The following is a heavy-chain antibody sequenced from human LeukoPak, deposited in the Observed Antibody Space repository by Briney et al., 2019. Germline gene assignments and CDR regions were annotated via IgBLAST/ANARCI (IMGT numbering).Heavy chain of an antibody. Sequence: GGSLRLSCAASGFTFSIYAMSWVRQAPGKGLEWVSAISGSGGSTYYADSLKGRFTISRDTSKNTLYLQMNSLRAEDTAVYYCAIPRTTVTTGRAFDIWGQGTMVTVFS. CDR2: ISGSGGST. J-gene: IGHJ3*02. V-gene: IGHV3-23*01. CDR3: AIPRTTVTTGRAFDI. D-gene: IGHD4-17*01. CDR1: GFTFSIYA.